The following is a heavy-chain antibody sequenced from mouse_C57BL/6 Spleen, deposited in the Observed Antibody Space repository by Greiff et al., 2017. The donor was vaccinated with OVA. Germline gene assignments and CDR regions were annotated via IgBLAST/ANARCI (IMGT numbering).Heavy chain of an antibody. CDR3: ARENYSKAWFAY. J-gene: IGHJ3*01. D-gene: IGHD2-5*01. V-gene: IGHV5-4*01. CDR2: ISDGGSYT. Sequence: EVKLMESGGGLVKPGGSLKLSCAASGFTFSSYAMSWVRQTPEKRLEWVATISDGGSYTYYPDNVKGRFTISRDNAKNNLYLQMSHLKSEDTAMYYCARENYSKAWFAYWGQGTLVTVSA. CDR1: GFTFSSYA.